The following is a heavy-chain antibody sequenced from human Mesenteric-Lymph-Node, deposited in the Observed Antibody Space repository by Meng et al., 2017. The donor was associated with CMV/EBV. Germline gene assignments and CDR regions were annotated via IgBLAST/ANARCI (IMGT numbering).Heavy chain of an antibody. J-gene: IGHJ3*02. CDR2: IYYSGST. Sequence: SETLSLTCTVSGGSISSYYWSWIRQPPGKGLEWIGYIYYSGSTNYNPSLKSRVTISVDTSKNQFPLKLSSVTAADTAVYYCARDTGWYQLPGDAFDIWGQGTMGT. CDR1: GGSISSYY. CDR3: ARDTGWYQLPGDAFDI. V-gene: IGHV4-59*01. D-gene: IGHD2-2*01.